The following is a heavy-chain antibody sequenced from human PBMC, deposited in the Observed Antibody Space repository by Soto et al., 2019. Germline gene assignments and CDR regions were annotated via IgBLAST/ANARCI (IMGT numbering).Heavy chain of an antibody. CDR1: GFTFSSYG. D-gene: IGHD1-7*01. V-gene: IGHV3-33*01. Sequence: GGALRLSCAACGFTFSSYGMHWVRQAPGKGLEWVAVIWYDGSNKYYADSVKGRFTISRDNSKNTLYLQMNSLRAEDTAVYYCARPDKTRITGTTCFDYWGQGTLVTVSS. CDR2: IWYDGSNK. J-gene: IGHJ4*02. CDR3: ARPDKTRITGTTCFDY.